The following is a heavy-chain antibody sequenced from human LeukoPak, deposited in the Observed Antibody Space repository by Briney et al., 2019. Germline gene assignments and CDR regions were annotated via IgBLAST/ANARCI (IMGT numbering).Heavy chain of an antibody. J-gene: IGHJ6*02. Sequence: ASVKVSCKASGYTFSSYGIVWVRQAPGQGLEWMGWISAYNGNTNYAQKLQGRVTMTTDTSTSTAYMELRSLRSDDTAVYYCARDQVVRGVISSYYYYGMDVWGQGTTVTVSS. CDR3: ARDQVVRGVISSYYYYGMDV. CDR2: ISAYNGNT. D-gene: IGHD3-10*01. CDR1: GYTFSSYG. V-gene: IGHV1-18*04.